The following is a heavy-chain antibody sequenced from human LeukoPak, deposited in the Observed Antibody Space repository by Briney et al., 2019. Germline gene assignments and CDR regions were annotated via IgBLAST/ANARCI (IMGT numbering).Heavy chain of an antibody. CDR2: INPNSGGT. J-gene: IGHJ3*02. CDR3: AREPYSYGSDAFDI. V-gene: IGHV1-2*02. Sequence: ASVKVSCKASGYTFTGYYMHWVRQAPGQGLEWMGWINPNSGGTNYAQKFQGRVTMTRDMSTSTVYMELSSLRSEDTAVYYCAREPYSYGSDAFDIWGQGTMVTVSS. D-gene: IGHD5-18*01. CDR1: GYTFTGYY.